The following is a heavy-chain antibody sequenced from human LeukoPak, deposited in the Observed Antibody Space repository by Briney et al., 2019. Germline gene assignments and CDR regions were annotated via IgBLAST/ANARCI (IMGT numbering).Heavy chain of an antibody. CDR2: IYHSGST. CDR1: GYSISSGYY. CDR3: ARDYRDGYWFDP. D-gene: IGHD5-24*01. Sequence: PSETLSLTCTVSGYSISSGYYWGWIRPPPGKGLEWIGSIYHSGSTYYNPSLKSRVTISVDTSKNQFSLKLSSVTAADTAVYYCARDYRDGYWFDPWGQGTLVTVSS. J-gene: IGHJ5*02. V-gene: IGHV4-38-2*02.